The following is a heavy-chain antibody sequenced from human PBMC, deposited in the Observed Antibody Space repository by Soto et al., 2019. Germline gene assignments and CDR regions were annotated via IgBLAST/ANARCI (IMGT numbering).Heavy chain of an antibody. CDR3: ARGITMVRGVIHTPYFDY. J-gene: IGHJ4*02. CDR1: GGSINSGGYY. V-gene: IGHV4-31*03. CDR2: IYNSGST. Sequence: QVLLQESGPGLVKPSQTLSLTCTVSGGSINSGGYYWSWIRQHPGKGLEWIGYIYNSGSTYYNPSLKSRVTISVDTSKNQFSLKLSSVTAADTAVYCCARGITMVRGVIHTPYFDYWGQGTLVTVSS. D-gene: IGHD3-10*01.